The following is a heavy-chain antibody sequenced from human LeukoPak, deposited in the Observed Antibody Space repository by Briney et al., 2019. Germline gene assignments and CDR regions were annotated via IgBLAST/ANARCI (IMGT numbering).Heavy chain of an antibody. J-gene: IGHJ4*02. Sequence: ASVKVSCKASGYTFTSYGISWVRQAPGQGLEWMGWISAYNGNTNYAQKLQGRVTMTTDTSTSTAYMELRSLRSDDTAVYYCARAFSSGIAVAGTGYYFGYWGQGTLVTVSS. CDR2: ISAYNGNT. V-gene: IGHV1-18*01. CDR1: GYTFTSYG. D-gene: IGHD6-19*01. CDR3: ARAFSSGIAVAGTGYYFGY.